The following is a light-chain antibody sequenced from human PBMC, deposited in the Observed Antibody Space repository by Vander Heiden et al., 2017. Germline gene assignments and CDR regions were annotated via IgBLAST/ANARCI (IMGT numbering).Light chain of an antibody. CDR3: SSYAGSNTYV. CDR1: SSDVGAYNY. V-gene: IGLV2-8*01. Sequence: SALPHSPSAPASPGPSVTISCTGASSDVGAYNYVSWYQQHPGKAPKLMIYEVSKRPSGVPDRFSGSKSGNTASLTVSGLQPEDEADYYCSSYAGSNTYVFGSGTKVTVL. CDR2: EVS. J-gene: IGLJ1*01.